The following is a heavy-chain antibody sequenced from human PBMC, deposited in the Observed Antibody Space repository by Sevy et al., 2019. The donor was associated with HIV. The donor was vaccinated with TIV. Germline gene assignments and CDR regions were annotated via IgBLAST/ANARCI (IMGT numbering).Heavy chain of an antibody. J-gene: IGHJ4*02. D-gene: IGHD6-13*01. CDR3: TRGPYSNSWFYFDY. CDR2: INPNSGGT. V-gene: IGHV1-2*06. Sequence: ASVKVSCKASGYTVAGHYIHWVRQAPGQGFEWMGRINPNSGGTNYTQVSQGRVTLTWDTSVSTAYMELTRLRSDDSAVYYCTRGPYSNSWFYFDYWGQGTLVTVSS. CDR1: GYTVAGHY.